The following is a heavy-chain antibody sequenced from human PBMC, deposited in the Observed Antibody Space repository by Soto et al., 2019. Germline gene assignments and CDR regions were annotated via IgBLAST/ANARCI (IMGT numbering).Heavy chain of an antibody. D-gene: IGHD1-7*01. CDR3: ARSRTGTTYGGMDV. J-gene: IGHJ6*02. V-gene: IGHV3-66*01. CDR1: GFAVSSNY. Sequence: EVQLVESGGDLVQPGGSLRLSCAASGFAVSSNYMTWVRQAPGKGLEWVSVIHSGGDTHYADSVRGRFTISRDKSKNTLYLQMNSLRAEATAVYYCARSRTGTTYGGMDVWGQGTTVTVSS. CDR2: IHSGGDT.